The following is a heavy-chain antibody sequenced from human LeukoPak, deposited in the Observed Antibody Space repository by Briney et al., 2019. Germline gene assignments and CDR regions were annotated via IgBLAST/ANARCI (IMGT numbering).Heavy chain of an antibody. J-gene: IGHJ4*02. Sequence: ASVKVSCKASGYTFTSYGISWVRQAPGQGLEWMGWISAYNGNTNYAQKLQGRVTMTTDTSTSTAYMELRSLRSDDTAVYYCARDRGHYDFWSGYPVGYFAYWGQGTLVTVSS. V-gene: IGHV1-18*01. CDR1: GYTFTSYG. CDR2: ISAYNGNT. CDR3: ARDRGHYDFWSGYPVGYFAY. D-gene: IGHD3-3*01.